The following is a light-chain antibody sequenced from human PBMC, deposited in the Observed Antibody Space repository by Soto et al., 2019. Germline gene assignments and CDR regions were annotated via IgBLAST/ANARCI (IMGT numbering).Light chain of an antibody. CDR2: EVS. V-gene: IGLV2-14*01. CDR1: SSDVGGYNY. J-gene: IGLJ1*01. CDR3: SSYTSSSTLV. Sequence: QSALTQPASVSGSPGQSITISCTGTSSDVGGYNYVSWYQQHPGKAPKLMIYEVSNRPSGVSNRFSGSKSGNTASLTISGLQAEDEAYYYCSSYTSSSTLVFGTVTKLTVL.